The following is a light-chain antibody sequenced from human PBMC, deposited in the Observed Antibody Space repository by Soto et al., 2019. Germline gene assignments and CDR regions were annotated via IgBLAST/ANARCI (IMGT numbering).Light chain of an antibody. J-gene: IGLJ2*01. CDR2: EVS. V-gene: IGLV2-14*01. Sequence: QSALTQPASVSGSPGQSITISCTGTSSDVGGYNYVSWYQQHPGKAPKLMIYEVSHRPSGVSDRFSGSKSGNTASLTISGLQAEDEADYYCSSYTSSFTLLFGGGTQLTVL. CDR1: SSDVGGYNY. CDR3: SSYTSSFTLL.